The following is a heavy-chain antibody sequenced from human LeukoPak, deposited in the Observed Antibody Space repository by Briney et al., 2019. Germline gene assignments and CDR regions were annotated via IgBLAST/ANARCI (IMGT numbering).Heavy chain of an antibody. CDR3: ASCGLLAMDAFDI. CDR2: IKQDGSEK. Sequence: GGSLRLSCAASGFTFSSYWMRWVRQAPGKGLEWVANIKQDGSEKYYVDSVKGRFTISRDNAKNSLYLQMNSLRAEDTAVYYCASCGLLAMDAFDIWGQGTMVTVSS. V-gene: IGHV3-7*01. J-gene: IGHJ3*02. D-gene: IGHD2-2*01. CDR1: GFTFSSYW.